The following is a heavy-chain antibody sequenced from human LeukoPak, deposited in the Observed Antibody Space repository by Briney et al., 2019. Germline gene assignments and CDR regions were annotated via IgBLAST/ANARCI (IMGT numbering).Heavy chain of an antibody. Sequence: SETLSLTCSVSGGSISSDYWWSWVRQPPGTGLEWIGEIFYRGNTNYNPFLKSRVTIAIDKSKNQFSLKLSSVTAADTAAYYCARGDRFFPIYGIDVWGQGTTVTVSS. CDR1: GGSISSDYW. J-gene: IGHJ6*02. V-gene: IGHV4-4*02. CDR3: ARGDRFFPIYGIDV. CDR2: IFYRGNT. D-gene: IGHD2-15*01.